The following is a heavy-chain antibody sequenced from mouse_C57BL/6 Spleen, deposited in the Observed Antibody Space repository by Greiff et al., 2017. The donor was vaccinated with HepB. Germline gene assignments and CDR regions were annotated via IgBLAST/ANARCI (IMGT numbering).Heavy chain of an antibody. CDR2: IYPSDSET. D-gene: IGHD1-1*01. J-gene: IGHJ1*03. CDR3: ASEGITTVVEDYWYFDV. CDR1: GYTFTSYW. Sequence: QVQLQQPGAELVRPGSSVKLSCKASGYTFTSYWMDWVKQRPGQGLEWIGNIYPSDSETHYNQKFKDKATLTVDKSSSTAYMPLSSLTSEDSAVYYCASEGITTVVEDYWYFDVWGTGTTVTVSS. V-gene: IGHV1-61*01.